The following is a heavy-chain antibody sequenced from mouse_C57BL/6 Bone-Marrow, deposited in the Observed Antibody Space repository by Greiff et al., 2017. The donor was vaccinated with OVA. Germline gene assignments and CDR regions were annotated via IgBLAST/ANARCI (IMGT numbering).Heavy chain of an antibody. CDR1: GFTFSSYA. Sequence: EVKLMESGGGLVKPGGSLKLSCAASGFTFSSYAMSWVRQTPEKRLEWVATISDGGSYTYYPDNVKGRFTISRDNAKNNLYLQMSHLKSEDTAMYYCAREGLRGYWGQGTLVTVSA. V-gene: IGHV5-4*01. J-gene: IGHJ3*01. D-gene: IGHD1-1*01. CDR2: ISDGGSYT. CDR3: AREGLRGY.